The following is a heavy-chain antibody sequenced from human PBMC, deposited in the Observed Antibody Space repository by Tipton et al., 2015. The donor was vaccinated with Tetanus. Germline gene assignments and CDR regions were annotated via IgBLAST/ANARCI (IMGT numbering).Heavy chain of an antibody. CDR3: ARVLRYSTSGGWDDAFDI. Sequence: GLVKPSDTLSLSCTVSGGSSHNYYWSWIRQSAGRGLEWIGRIYSGGSTNYNPSLKSRVTMSMDTSKNQFSLKLNSVTVADTAVYFCARVLRYSTSGGWDDAFDIWGQGTRVTVSS. CDR2: IYSGGST. D-gene: IGHD2-15*01. J-gene: IGHJ3*02. CDR1: GGSSHNYY. V-gene: IGHV4-4*07.